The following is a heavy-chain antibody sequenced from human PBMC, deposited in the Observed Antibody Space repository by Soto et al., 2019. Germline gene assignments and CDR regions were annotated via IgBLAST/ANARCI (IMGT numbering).Heavy chain of an antibody. CDR1: GGTFDNFI. CDR3: ARNGTYSSSLSQYSGMDV. V-gene: IGHV1-69*01. Sequence: QVQLVQSGAEVKEPGSSVRVSCKASGGTFDNFIMNWVRQTPGQGLEWMGGIVPMLGTPTYAEKFKGRVTISATGSTSTMYVEAASLRSEDTAIYYCARNGTYSSSLSQYSGMDVWGQGTTVTVSS. J-gene: IGHJ6*02. CDR2: IVPMLGTP. D-gene: IGHD1-26*01.